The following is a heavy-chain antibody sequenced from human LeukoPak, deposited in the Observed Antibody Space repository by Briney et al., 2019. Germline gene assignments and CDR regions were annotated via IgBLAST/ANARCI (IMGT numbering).Heavy chain of an antibody. J-gene: IGHJ4*02. V-gene: IGHV3-23*01. Sequence: GGSLRLSCAASGFTFSSYAMSWVRQAPGKGLEWVSAISGSGGSTYYADSVKGRFTISRDNSKNTLYLQMNSLRAEDTAVYYCAKDSPYYYDSSGYSDYWGQGTLVTVHS. CDR3: AKDSPYYYDSSGYSDY. CDR2: ISGSGGST. CDR1: GFTFSSYA. D-gene: IGHD3-22*01.